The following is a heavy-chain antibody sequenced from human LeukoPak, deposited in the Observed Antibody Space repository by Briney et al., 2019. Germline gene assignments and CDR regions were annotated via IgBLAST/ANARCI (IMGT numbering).Heavy chain of an antibody. CDR2: MNPNSGNT. J-gene: IGHJ4*02. CDR3: ARGHETGIAVAA. Sequence: ASVKVSCKASGYTFTSYDINWVRQATGQGLEWMGWMNPNSGNTGYAQKSQGRVTMTRNTSISTAYMELSSLRSEDTAVYYCARGHETGIAVAAWGQGTLVTVSS. D-gene: IGHD6-19*01. V-gene: IGHV1-8*01. CDR1: GYTFTSYD.